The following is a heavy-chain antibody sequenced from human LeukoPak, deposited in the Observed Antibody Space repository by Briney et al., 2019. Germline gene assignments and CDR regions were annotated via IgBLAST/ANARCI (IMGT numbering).Heavy chain of an antibody. CDR3: ARVSGSAAAGYYYYGMDV. CDR1: GFTFSSYW. J-gene: IGHJ6*02. D-gene: IGHD6-13*01. Sequence: PGGSLRLSCAASGFTFSSYWMHWVRQAPGKGLVWVSRINSDGSSTSYADSVKGRFTISRDNAKNTLYLQMNSLRAEDTAVYYCARVSGSAAAGYYYYGMDVWGQGTTVTVSS. V-gene: IGHV3-74*01. CDR2: INSDGSST.